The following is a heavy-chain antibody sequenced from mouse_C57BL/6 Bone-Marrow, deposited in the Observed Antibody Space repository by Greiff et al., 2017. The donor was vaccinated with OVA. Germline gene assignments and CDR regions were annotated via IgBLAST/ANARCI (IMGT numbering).Heavy chain of an antibody. Sequence: EVKLVESGPELVKPGASVKISCKASGYSFTGYYMNWVKQSPEKSLEWIGEINPSTGGTTYNQKFKAKATLTVDKSSSTAYMQLKSLTSEDSAVYYCARKGGVTTDYAMDYWGQGTSVTVSS. V-gene: IGHV1-42*01. J-gene: IGHJ4*01. D-gene: IGHD2-3*01. CDR1: GYSFTGYY. CDR3: ARKGGVTTDYAMDY. CDR2: INPSTGGT.